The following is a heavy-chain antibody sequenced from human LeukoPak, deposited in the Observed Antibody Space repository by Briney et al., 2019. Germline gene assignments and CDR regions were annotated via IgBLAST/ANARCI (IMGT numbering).Heavy chain of an antibody. Sequence: SETLSLTCTVSGGSISSYYWSWIRQPPGKGLEWIGYIYYSGSTNYNPSLKSRVTISVDTSKNQFSLKLSSVTAADTAVYYCARGWSYYDSSGNHYWGQGTLVTVSS. CDR2: IYYSGST. CDR3: ARGWSYYDSSGNHY. D-gene: IGHD3-22*01. V-gene: IGHV4-59*01. J-gene: IGHJ4*02. CDR1: GGSISSYY.